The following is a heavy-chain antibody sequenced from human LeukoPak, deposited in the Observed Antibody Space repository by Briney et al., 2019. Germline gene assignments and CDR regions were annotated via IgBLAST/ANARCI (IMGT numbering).Heavy chain of an antibody. CDR1: GYTFTRYY. CDR2: INPSGGDT. Sequence: ASVKLSCKASGYTFTRYYMHWVRQAPGQGLEWMGMINPSGGDTTYAQKLQGRVTMTRDTSTSTVYMELSSLRSEDTAVYYCARENGGEDYWGQGTLVTVS. J-gene: IGHJ4*02. D-gene: IGHD2-21*01. CDR3: ARENGGEDY. V-gene: IGHV1-46*01.